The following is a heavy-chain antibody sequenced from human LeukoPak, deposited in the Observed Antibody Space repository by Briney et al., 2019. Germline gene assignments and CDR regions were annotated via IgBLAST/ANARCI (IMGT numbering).Heavy chain of an antibody. D-gene: IGHD3-16*02. Sequence: PGGSLRLSCAGTGFTFSTYSMNWVRQTPDKGLEWVSSVSSDSHFIFYADSVEGRFTISRDNANNSLYLEINSLRPEDTAVYYCAIDYVWGSYRPPFDYWGQGTLVTVSS. CDR3: AIDYVWGSYRPPFDY. CDR1: GFTFSTYS. V-gene: IGHV3-21*06. CDR2: VSSDSHFI. J-gene: IGHJ4*02.